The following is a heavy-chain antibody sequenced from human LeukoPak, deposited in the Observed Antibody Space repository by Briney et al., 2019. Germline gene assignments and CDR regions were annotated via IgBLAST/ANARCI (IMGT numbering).Heavy chain of an antibody. Sequence: GRSLRLSCAASGFTFSHYAMHWVRQAPGKGLEWVSLISYDGSDKYYANSVKGRFTISRDNSRNTLYLQMNSLRAEDTAVYYCARSLLYYYDSSGPENWGQGSLVTVSS. CDR3: ARSLLYYYDSSGPEN. CDR1: GFTFSHYA. D-gene: IGHD3-22*01. J-gene: IGHJ4*02. V-gene: IGHV3-30-3*01. CDR2: ISYDGSDK.